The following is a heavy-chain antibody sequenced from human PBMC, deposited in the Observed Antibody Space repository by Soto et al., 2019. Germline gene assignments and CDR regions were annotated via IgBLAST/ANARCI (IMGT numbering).Heavy chain of an antibody. V-gene: IGHV1-18*01. J-gene: IGHJ1*01. Sequence: QVLLVQSGAEVKKPGASVKVSCKASGYTFTSYGISWVRQAPGQGLEWMGWITPLKGNTHYSQNFQGRVIMTTDRSTNTAYLEMRRLTSDDTAVYYCTKDSGARPEHFQDWGQGTLVSVSS. CDR2: ITPLKGNT. CDR1: GYTFTSYG. CDR3: TKDSGARPEHFQD. D-gene: IGHD4-17*01.